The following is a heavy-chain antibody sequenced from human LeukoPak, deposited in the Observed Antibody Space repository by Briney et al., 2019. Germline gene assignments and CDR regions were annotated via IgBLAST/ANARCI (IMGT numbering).Heavy chain of an antibody. CDR2: IYSGGNT. V-gene: IGHV3-66*01. D-gene: IGHD3-10*01. Sequence: GGSLRLSCAASGFTFSSYAMTWVRQAPGKGLEWVSVIYSGGNTYYADSVKGRFTISRDNSKTTLYLQMNSLRAEDTAVYYCAVTSYGSGSYVDQWGQGTLVTVSS. CDR3: AVTSYGSGSYVDQ. J-gene: IGHJ5*02. CDR1: GFTFSSYA.